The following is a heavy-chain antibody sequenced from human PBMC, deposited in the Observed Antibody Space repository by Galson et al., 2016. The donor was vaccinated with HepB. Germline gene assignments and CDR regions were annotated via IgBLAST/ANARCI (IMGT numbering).Heavy chain of an antibody. CDR3: AREVGVPYYYGMDI. J-gene: IGHJ6*02. CDR2: ISSSSSSI. CDR1: GFTFGAYS. V-gene: IGHV3-48*02. D-gene: IGHD1-26*01. Sequence: SLRLSCAASGFTFGAYSMNWVRQAPGKGLEWVAHISSSSSSIYHADSVKGRFTISRDNDKDSLYLQMNSLRDDDTAVYYCAREVGVPYYYGMDIWGQGTTVTVSS.